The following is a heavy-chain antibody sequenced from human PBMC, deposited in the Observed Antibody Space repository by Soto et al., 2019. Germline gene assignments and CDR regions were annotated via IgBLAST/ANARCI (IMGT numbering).Heavy chain of an antibody. D-gene: IGHD2-21*02. CDR1: GGSISSGDYY. CDR3: ARVPVVTAVNWFDP. J-gene: IGHJ5*02. CDR2: IYYSGST. Sequence: SETLSLTCTVSGGSISSGDYYWSLIRQPPGKGLEWIGYIYYSGSTYYNPSLKSRVTISVDTSKNQFSLKLSSVTAADTAVYYCARVPVVTAVNWFDPWGQGTLVTVSS. V-gene: IGHV4-30-4*01.